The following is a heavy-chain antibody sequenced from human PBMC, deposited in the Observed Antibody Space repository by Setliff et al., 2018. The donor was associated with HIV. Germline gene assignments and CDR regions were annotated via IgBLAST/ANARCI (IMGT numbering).Heavy chain of an antibody. CDR3: ARDRRGYYYGSGSCYMDV. Sequence: SETLSLTCTVSGDSISSYYWSWIRQPPGKGLEWIGYIYTSGITDYNPSLKSRVTISGDTSKNQFCLKLSSVTAADTAVYYCARDRRGYYYGSGSCYMDVWGTGTTVTVSS. CDR1: GDSISSYY. V-gene: IGHV4-4*08. J-gene: IGHJ6*03. D-gene: IGHD3-10*01. CDR2: IYTSGIT.